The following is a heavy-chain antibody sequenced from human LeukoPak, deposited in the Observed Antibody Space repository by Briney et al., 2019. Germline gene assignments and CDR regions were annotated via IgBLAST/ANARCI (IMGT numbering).Heavy chain of an antibody. Sequence: ASVKVSCKASGYIFTSYNIYWVRQAPGQGLEWMGITNPSGGTTNYAQKFKGRVTMTRDTSTSTVYMELSSLRSEDTAVYYCARFAVHRRLTVAGQFGLDYWGQGTLVTVSS. D-gene: IGHD6-19*01. CDR1: GYIFTSYN. J-gene: IGHJ4*02. CDR3: ARFAVHRRLTVAGQFGLDY. CDR2: TNPSGGTT. V-gene: IGHV1-46*01.